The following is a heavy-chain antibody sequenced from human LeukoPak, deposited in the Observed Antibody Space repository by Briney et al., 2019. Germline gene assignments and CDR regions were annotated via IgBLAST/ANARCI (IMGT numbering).Heavy chain of an antibody. CDR1: GGSISSYY. Sequence: SETLSLTCTVSGGSISSYYWSWIRQPPGKGLEWIGYIYYSGSTNYNPSLKSRVTISVDTSKNQFSLKLSSVTAADTAVYYCAGITIFGVAISADVWGQGTTVTVSS. CDR3: AGITIFGVAISADV. D-gene: IGHD3-3*01. V-gene: IGHV4-59*08. CDR2: IYYSGST. J-gene: IGHJ6*02.